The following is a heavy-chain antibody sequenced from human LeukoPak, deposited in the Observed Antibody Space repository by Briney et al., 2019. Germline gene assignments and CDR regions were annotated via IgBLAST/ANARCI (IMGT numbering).Heavy chain of an antibody. V-gene: IGHV3-48*01. CDR1: GFTFSSYS. CDR3: ARPDVGATLL. J-gene: IGHJ4*02. CDR2: ISSSSSTI. Sequence: GGSLRLSCAASGFTFSSYSMNWVRQAPGKGLEWVSYISSSSSTIYYADSVKGRFTISRDNSKNTLYLQMNSLRAEDTAVYYCARPDVGATLLWGQGTLVTVSS. D-gene: IGHD1-26*01.